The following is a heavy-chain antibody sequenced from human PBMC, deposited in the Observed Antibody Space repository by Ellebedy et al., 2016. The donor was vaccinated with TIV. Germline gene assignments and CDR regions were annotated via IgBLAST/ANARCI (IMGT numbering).Heavy chain of an antibody. Sequence: GGSLGLSCAASGFTFSSYAMHWVRQAPGKGLDWVAFISYDGSNKYYADSVKGRFTISRDNSKNTLYLQMNSLRAKDTAVYYCAKDPTDDDDAFDIWGQGTMVTVSS. CDR2: ISYDGSNK. V-gene: IGHV3-30*07. D-gene: IGHD3-16*01. J-gene: IGHJ3*02. CDR1: GFTFSSYA. CDR3: AKDPTDDDDAFDI.